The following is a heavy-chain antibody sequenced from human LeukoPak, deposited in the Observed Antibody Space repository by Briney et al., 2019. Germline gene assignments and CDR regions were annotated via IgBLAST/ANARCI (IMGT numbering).Heavy chain of an antibody. CDR3: ARVYGSGSYYTHFDY. J-gene: IGHJ4*02. CDR2: IYPSDSDT. Sequence: GESLKIPCKGFGYCFTNFRIGWVRQMPGKGLEWIGIIYPSDSDTTYSPTFQGQVTISVDKSINTAYLQWSSLKASDSAIYYCARVYGSGSYYTHFDYWGQGTLVTVPS. V-gene: IGHV5-51*01. CDR1: GYCFTNFR. D-gene: IGHD3-10*01.